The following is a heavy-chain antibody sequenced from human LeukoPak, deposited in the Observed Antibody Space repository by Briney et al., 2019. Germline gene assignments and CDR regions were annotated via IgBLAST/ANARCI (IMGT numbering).Heavy chain of an antibody. CDR1: GFTFSSYA. CDR3: ARGWSFDY. CDR2: ISYDGSNK. V-gene: IGHV3-30-3*01. D-gene: IGHD3-3*01. Sequence: GGSLRLSCAASGFTFSSYAMHWVRQAPGKGLVWVAVISYDGSNKYYADSVKGRFTISRDNSKNTLYLQMNSLRAEDTAVYYCARGWSFDYWGQGTLVTVSS. J-gene: IGHJ4*02.